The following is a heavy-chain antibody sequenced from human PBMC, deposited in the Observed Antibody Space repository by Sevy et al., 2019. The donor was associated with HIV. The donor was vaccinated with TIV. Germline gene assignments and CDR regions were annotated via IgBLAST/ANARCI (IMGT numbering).Heavy chain of an antibody. Sequence: GGSLRLSCTASGFTFASYSMNWVRQTPGKGLEWVSCINIRSTDIKYADSVRGRFTISGDNAKNSLYLQMDSLRAEDTAVYYCARDSRRWLQLPDAFDIWGRGTMVTVSS. CDR1: GFTFASYS. V-gene: IGHV3-21*01. D-gene: IGHD1-1*01. CDR3: ARDSRRWLQLPDAFDI. CDR2: INIRSTDI. J-gene: IGHJ3*02.